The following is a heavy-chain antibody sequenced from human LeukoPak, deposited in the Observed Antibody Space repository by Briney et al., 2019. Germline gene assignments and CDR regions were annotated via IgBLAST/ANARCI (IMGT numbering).Heavy chain of an antibody. V-gene: IGHV3-7*01. CDR1: GFTFSSFW. CDR2: IKPDGSVQ. J-gene: IGHJ5*02. Sequence: QTGGSLRLSCAASGFTFSSFWMNWVRQAPGKGLEWVANIKPDGSVQYYVDSVKGGFTISRDNAKHSLYLQMNSLRAEDTAVYYCARGRFGEKITIGGKPNWFDLWGQGTLVTVSS. D-gene: IGHD3-9*01. CDR3: ARGRFGEKITIGGKPNWFDL.